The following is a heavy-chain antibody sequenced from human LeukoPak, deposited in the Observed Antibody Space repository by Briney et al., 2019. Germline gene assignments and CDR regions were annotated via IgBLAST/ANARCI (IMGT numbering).Heavy chain of an antibody. CDR1: GFTFSSYW. CDR3: ARDRGRYYMDV. J-gene: IGHJ6*03. D-gene: IGHD6-25*01. V-gene: IGHV3-48*04. CDR2: ISSSGSTI. Sequence: GGSLRLSCAASGFTFSSYWIHWVRLAPGKGLEWVSYISSSGSTIYYADSVKGRFTISRDNAKNSLYLQMNSLRAEDTAVYYCARDRGRYYMDVWGKGTTVTISS.